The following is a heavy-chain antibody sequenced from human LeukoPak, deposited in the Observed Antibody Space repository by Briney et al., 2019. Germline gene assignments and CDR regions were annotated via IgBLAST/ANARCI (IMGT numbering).Heavy chain of an antibody. V-gene: IGHV4-4*07. CDR3: ARDGLKYYYGSGSANYFDY. CDR2: IYTSGST. CDR1: GGSISSYY. J-gene: IGHJ4*02. Sequence: PSETLSLTCTASGGSISSYYWSWIRQPAGKGLEWIGRIYTSGSTNYNPSLKSRVTMSVDTSKNQFSLKLSSVTAADTAVYYCARDGLKYYYGSGSANYFDYWGQGTLVTVSS. D-gene: IGHD3-10*01.